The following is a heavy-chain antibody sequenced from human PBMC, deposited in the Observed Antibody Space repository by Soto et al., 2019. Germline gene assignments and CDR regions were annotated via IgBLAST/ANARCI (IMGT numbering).Heavy chain of an antibody. D-gene: IGHD3-10*01. CDR1: GGSISSGDYY. CDR3: ARGERYYYGSGDY. Sequence: SETLSLTCTVSGGSISSGDYYWSWIRQPPGKGLEWIGYIYYSGSTYYNPSLKSRVTISVDTSKNQFSLKPSSVTAADTAVYYCARGERYYYGSGDYWGQGTLVTVSS. CDR2: IYYSGST. V-gene: IGHV4-30-4*01. J-gene: IGHJ4*02.